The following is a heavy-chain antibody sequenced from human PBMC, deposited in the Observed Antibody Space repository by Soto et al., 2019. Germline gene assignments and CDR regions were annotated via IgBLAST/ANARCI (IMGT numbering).Heavy chain of an antibody. Sequence: QVQLVQSGAEVKKPGASVKVSYKASGYTFTSHGISWVRQAPGQGLEWMGWICAYNGDTDYAQKLQGRVTVTTDTSTSTAYTELRSLTYEDTAVYYCERIVRGSNTDKYLHMEAWGKGTTVTVSS. CDR3: ERIVRGSNTDKYLHMEA. D-gene: IGHD3-10*01. J-gene: IGHJ6*03. V-gene: IGHV1-18*01. CDR1: GYTFTSHG. CDR2: ICAYNGDT.